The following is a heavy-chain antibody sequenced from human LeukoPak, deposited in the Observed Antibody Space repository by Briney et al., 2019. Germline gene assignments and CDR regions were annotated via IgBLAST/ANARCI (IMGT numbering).Heavy chain of an antibody. CDR2: IIPIFATP. D-gene: IGHD3-3*01. V-gene: IGHV1-69*13. CDR1: GGTFSSYA. J-gene: IGHJ4*02. Sequence: SVKVSCKASGGTFSSYAISWVRQAPGQRLEWMGGIIPIFATPNYAQKFQGRVTITAVESMSAAYMELSSLKSEDTAVYYCARGPRRITIFGVVIGGPNFDYWGQGTLVTVSS. CDR3: ARGPRRITIFGVVIGGPNFDY.